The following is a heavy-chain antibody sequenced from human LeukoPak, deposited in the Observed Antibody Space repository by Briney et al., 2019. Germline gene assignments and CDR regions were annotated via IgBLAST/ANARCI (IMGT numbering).Heavy chain of an antibody. CDR2: INSDGSST. D-gene: IGHD4-17*01. J-gene: IGHJ4*02. CDR1: GFTFSSYW. CDR3: ARVSPEGDYDY. Sequence: PGGSLRLSCAASGFTFSSYWMHWVRQAPGKGLVWVSRINSDGSSTSYADSVKGRFTISRDNAKNTLYLQMNSLRAEDTAVYYCARVSPEGDYDYWGQGTLITVSS. V-gene: IGHV3-74*01.